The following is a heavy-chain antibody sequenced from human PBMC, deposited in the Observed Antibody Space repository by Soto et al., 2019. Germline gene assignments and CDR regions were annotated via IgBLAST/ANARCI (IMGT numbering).Heavy chain of an antibody. V-gene: IGHV1-58*02. CDR3: AAGNYDILTGYYLPYYSYGMDV. CDR1: GFTFTSSA. J-gene: IGHJ6*02. Sequence: ASVKVSCKASGFTFTSSAIQWVRQARGQRLEWIGWIVVGSGNTNYAQKFQERVTITRDMSASTAYMELSSLRSEDTAVYYCAAGNYDILTGYYLPYYSYGMDVWG. D-gene: IGHD3-9*01. CDR2: IVVGSGNT.